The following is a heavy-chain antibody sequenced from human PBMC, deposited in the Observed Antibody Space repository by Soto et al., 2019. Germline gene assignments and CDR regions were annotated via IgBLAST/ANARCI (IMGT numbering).Heavy chain of an antibody. CDR2: ISGSGGST. Sequence: GGSLRLSCAASGFTFSSYAMSWVRQAPGKGLEWVSAISGSGGSTYYADSVKGRFTISRDNSKNTLYLQMNSLRAEDTAVYYCAKDLARIAAAGTHLEYYYYYMDAWGKGTTVTVSS. J-gene: IGHJ6*03. CDR3: AKDLARIAAAGTHLEYYYYYMDA. V-gene: IGHV3-23*01. CDR1: GFTFSSYA. D-gene: IGHD6-13*01.